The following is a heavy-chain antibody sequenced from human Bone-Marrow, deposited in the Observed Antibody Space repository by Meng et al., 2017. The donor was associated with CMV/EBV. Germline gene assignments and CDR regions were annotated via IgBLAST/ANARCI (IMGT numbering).Heavy chain of an antibody. Sequence: GESLKISCAASGFTFSSYSMNWVRQAPGKGLEWVSSISSSSSYIYYADSVKGRFTISRDNSKNTLYLHMNSLRAEDTAVYYCAKGPIFGYPIDYWGQGTLVTVSS. CDR3: AKGPIFGYPIDY. V-gene: IGHV3-21*04. D-gene: IGHD3-3*01. CDR2: ISSSSSYI. CDR1: GFTFSSYS. J-gene: IGHJ4*02.